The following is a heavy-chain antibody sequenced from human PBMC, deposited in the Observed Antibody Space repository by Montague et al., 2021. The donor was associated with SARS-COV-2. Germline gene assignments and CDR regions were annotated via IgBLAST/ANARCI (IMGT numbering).Heavy chain of an antibody. D-gene: IGHD3-10*01. CDR3: ARPLVRGVPNAFDI. CDR1: GGSITRNYY. Sequence: SETLSLTCTVSGGSITRNYYWGWIRQPPGKGLEWVGNIYYSGTTFINPSLQSRVTISVDASKNQFSLNLTSVTAADTAVYYCARPLVRGVPNAFDIRGQGALVIVSS. J-gene: IGHJ3*02. V-gene: IGHV4-39*01. CDR2: IYYSGTT.